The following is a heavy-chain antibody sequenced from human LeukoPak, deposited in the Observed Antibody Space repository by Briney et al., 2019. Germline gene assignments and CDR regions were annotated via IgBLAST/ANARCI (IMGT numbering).Heavy chain of an antibody. CDR2: INRSGTST. CDR1: GFQFAGHN. Sequence: GSLGLSWAAFGFQFAGHNLSFVRQAPGKGVGWGAAINRSGTSTYYAGSVKGRFTISRDNSKNTIYLQMNSLRAEDTAIYYCAKDQGWGYDTSGPDPFDVWGQGTTVTVSS. J-gene: IGHJ3*01. D-gene: IGHD3-22*01. CDR3: AKDQGWGYDTSGPDPFDV. V-gene: IGHV3-23*01.